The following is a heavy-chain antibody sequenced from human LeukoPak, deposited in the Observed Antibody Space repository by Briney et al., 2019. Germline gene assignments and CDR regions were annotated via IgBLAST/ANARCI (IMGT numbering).Heavy chain of an antibody. CDR2: IKSKTDGGTT. Sequence: GGSLRLSCAASGFTFTSYDMNWVRQAPGKGLECVGRIKSKTDGGTTDYAAPVKGRFTISRDDSKNMVYLQMNSLKTEDTAVYYCTRQQLVFDNWGQGTLVTVSS. V-gene: IGHV3-15*01. J-gene: IGHJ4*02. CDR3: TRQQLVFDN. CDR1: GFTFTSYD. D-gene: IGHD6-13*01.